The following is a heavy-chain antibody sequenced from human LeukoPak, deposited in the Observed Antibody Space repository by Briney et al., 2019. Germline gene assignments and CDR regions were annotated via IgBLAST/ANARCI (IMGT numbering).Heavy chain of an antibody. CDR2: IKQDGSEK. Sequence: GGSLRLSCAASGFTFSSYWMSWVRQAPGKGLEWVANIKQDGSEKYYVDSVKGRFTIPRDNAKNSLYLQMNSLRAEDTAVYYCARDRYDFWSGYYTYFDYWGQEPWSPSPQ. CDR1: GFTFSSYW. CDR3: ARDRYDFWSGYYTYFDY. V-gene: IGHV3-7*01. D-gene: IGHD3-3*01. J-gene: IGHJ4*01.